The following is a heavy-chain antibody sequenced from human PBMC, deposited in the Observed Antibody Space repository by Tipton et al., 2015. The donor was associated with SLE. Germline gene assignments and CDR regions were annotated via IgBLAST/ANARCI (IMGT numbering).Heavy chain of an antibody. CDR1: GGSISGHY. J-gene: IGHJ3*02. D-gene: IGHD6-19*01. Sequence: TLSLTCTVSGGSISGHYWSWIRQPPGKGLEWIGYIYYSGSTNYNPSLKSRVTISVDTSKNQFSLKLSSVTAADTAVYYCASCIAVADAFDIWGQGTMVTVSS. CDR2: IYYSGST. V-gene: IGHV4-59*11. CDR3: ASCIAVADAFDI.